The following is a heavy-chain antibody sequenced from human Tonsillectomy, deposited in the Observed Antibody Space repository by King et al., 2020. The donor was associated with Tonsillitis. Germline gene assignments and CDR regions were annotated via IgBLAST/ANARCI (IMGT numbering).Heavy chain of an antibody. CDR1: GFTFSSYA. CDR3: ASELPPYGLLWFGEPYYDYGMDV. Sequence: VQLVESGGGVVQPGRSLRLSCAASGFTFSSYAMHWVRQTPGKGLEWVAVISYDGSNKYYADSVKGRFTISRDNSKNTLYLQMNSLRAEDTAVYYCASELPPYGLLWFGEPYYDYGMDVWGQGTTVTVSS. CDR2: ISYDGSNK. J-gene: IGHJ6*02. D-gene: IGHD3-10*01. V-gene: IGHV3-30*04.